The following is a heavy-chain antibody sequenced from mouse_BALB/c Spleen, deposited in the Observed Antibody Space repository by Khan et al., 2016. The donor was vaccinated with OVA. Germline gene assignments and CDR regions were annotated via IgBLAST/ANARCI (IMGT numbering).Heavy chain of an antibody. CDR1: GYSITSDYA. J-gene: IGHJ2*02. Sequence: EVQLQESGPGLVKPSQSLSLTCTVTGYSITSDYAWNWIRQFPGNKLEWMGFISYSGNTKYNPSLKSRFSIHRDTSKNQFFLQLNSVTNEDTATYSCARVYGGDFDYWGQGTSLTVSS. CDR2: ISYSGNT. CDR3: ARVYGGDFDY. D-gene: IGHD1-1*01. V-gene: IGHV3-2*02.